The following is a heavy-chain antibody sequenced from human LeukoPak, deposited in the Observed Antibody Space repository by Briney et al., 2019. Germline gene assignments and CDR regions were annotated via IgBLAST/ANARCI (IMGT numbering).Heavy chain of an antibody. Sequence: GGSLRLSCAASGFTFSTYWIHWVRQAPGKGLVWVSRINGDGSSTTYADSVKGRFTISRDNAKNTVYLQMSSLRAEDTAVYYCAKRSDYGGNGNYFDSWGQGTPVTVSS. J-gene: IGHJ4*02. D-gene: IGHD4-23*01. V-gene: IGHV3-74*01. CDR2: INGDGSST. CDR3: AKRSDYGGNGNYFDS. CDR1: GFTFSTYW.